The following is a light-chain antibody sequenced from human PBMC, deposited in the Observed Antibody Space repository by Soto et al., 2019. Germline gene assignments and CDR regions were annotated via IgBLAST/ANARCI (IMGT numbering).Light chain of an antibody. V-gene: IGLV2-23*01. CDR1: SSDVGGYDL. J-gene: IGLJ3*02. CDR2: EGS. Sequence: HSALTQPASVSGSPGQSLTISCTGTSSDVGGYDLVSWYQQHPGKAPKLIIYEGSKRPSGISNRFSGSKSGNTASLIISGLQGDDEGDYYCCAYVSSNTLLFGGGTKLTVL. CDR3: CAYVSSNTLL.